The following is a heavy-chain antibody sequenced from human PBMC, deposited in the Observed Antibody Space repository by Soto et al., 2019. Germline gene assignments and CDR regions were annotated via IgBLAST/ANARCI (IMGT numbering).Heavy chain of an antibody. Sequence: QVQLVQSGAEVKKPGASVRVSCKASGFTFTTYFMHWLRQAPGQGLEWMGIISPGGDATSYAEKFQGRVTVTKDTSTTTVYMELISLTSEDTAVYYCARDWRYSSGLDYWGQGTLVTVSS. CDR1: GFTFTTYF. CDR3: ARDWRYSSGLDY. V-gene: IGHV1-46*01. D-gene: IGHD6-19*01. CDR2: ISPGGDAT. J-gene: IGHJ4*02.